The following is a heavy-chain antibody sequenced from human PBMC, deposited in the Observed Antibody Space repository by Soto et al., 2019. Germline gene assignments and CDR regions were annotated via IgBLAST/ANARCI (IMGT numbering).Heavy chain of an antibody. CDR2: ISSSSSTI. J-gene: IGHJ6*02. D-gene: IGHD2-2*01. CDR3: ARDFPHIRMGGDIVVVTADPHYGMDV. Sequence: PGGSLRLSCAASGFTFSSYSMNWVRQAPGKGLEWVSYISSSSSTIYYADSVKGRFTISRDNAKNSLYLQMNSLRDEDTAVYYCARDFPHIRMGGDIVVVTADPHYGMDVWGQGTTVTVSS. CDR1: GFTFSSYS. V-gene: IGHV3-48*02.